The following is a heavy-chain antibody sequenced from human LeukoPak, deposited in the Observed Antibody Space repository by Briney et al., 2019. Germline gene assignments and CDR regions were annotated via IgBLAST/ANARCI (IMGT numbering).Heavy chain of an antibody. CDR3: AKTYYDSSGYHFDN. D-gene: IGHD3-22*01. Sequence: SETLSLTCTVSGGSISSSSYYWSWIRQPPGKGLEWIGYIYYSGRSYYNPSLESRITISVDTSKNQFSLKLRSVTAADTAVYYCAKTYYDSSGYHFDNWGQGTLVTVSS. CDR2: IYYSGRS. CDR1: GGSISSSSYY. J-gene: IGHJ4*02. V-gene: IGHV4-30-4*01.